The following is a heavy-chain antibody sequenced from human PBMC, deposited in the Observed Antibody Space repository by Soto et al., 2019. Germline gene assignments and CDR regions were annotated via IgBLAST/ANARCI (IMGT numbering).Heavy chain of an antibody. J-gene: IGHJ6*02. CDR2: IIPIFGTP. D-gene: IGHD3-3*01. CDR1: GGTFSNYA. Sequence: QVQLVQAGAEVKKPGSSVKVSCKASGGTFSNYAISWVRQAPGQGLEWMGGIIPIFGTPNYAQKFQGRVTITADESTSTAYRELSSLRSEDTAVYYCARDAIFGVVIRGIDYYYGMDVWGQGTTVTVSS. CDR3: ARDAIFGVVIRGIDYYYGMDV. V-gene: IGHV1-69*01.